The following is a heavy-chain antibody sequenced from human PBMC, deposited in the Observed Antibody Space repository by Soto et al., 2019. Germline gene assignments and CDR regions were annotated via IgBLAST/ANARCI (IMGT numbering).Heavy chain of an antibody. CDR3: ASEDIVVVPGAPGDYYGMEV. CDR2: IIPIFGTA. Sequence: SVKVSCKASGGTFSSYAISWVRQAPGQGLEWMGGIIPIFGTANYAQKFQGRVTITADESTSTAYMELSSLRSEDTAVYYCASEDIVVVPGAPGDYYGMEVWGQGNTVTVSS. CDR1: GGTFSSYA. V-gene: IGHV1-69*13. D-gene: IGHD2-2*01. J-gene: IGHJ6*02.